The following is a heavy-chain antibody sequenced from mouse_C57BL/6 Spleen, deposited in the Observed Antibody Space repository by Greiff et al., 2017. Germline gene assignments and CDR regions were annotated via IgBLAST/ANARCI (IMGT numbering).Heavy chain of an antibody. Sequence: VHLVESGPGLVAPSQSLSITCTVSGFSLTSYGVSWVRQPPGKGLEWLGVIWGDGSTNYHSALISRLSISKDNSKSQVFLKLNSLQTDDTATYYCAKGIYDGYLGSVGSSFAYWGQGTLVTVSA. V-gene: IGHV2-3*01. D-gene: IGHD2-3*01. CDR3: AKGIYDGYLGSVGSSFAY. CDR1: GFSLTSYG. J-gene: IGHJ3*01. CDR2: IWGDGST.